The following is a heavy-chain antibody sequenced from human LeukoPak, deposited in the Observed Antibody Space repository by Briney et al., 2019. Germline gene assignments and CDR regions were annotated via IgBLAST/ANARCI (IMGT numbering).Heavy chain of an antibody. Sequence: GESLKISCKGSGYSFTSYWIGWVRQMPGKGLEWMGIIYPGDSDTRYSPSFQGQVTISADKSISTAYLQWSSLKASDTAMYYCARKKRITIFGVVKDAFDIWGQGTMVTVS. J-gene: IGHJ3*02. CDR1: GYSFTSYW. V-gene: IGHV5-51*01. CDR3: ARKKRITIFGVVKDAFDI. D-gene: IGHD3-3*01. CDR2: IYPGDSDT.